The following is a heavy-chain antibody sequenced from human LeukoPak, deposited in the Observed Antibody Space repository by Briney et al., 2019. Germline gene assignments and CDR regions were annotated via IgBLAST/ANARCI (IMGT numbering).Heavy chain of an antibody. Sequence: GSLRLSCTASRFTFNSYNMNWVRQAPVKGLEWVSYIKSSSTTIYYADSVKGRFTISRDNAKNSLYLQMNSLRAEDTAVYYCARLSRLGYCSSTSCQLGGTSDYWGQGTLVTVSS. CDR3: ARLSRLGYCSSTSCQLGGTSDY. D-gene: IGHD2-2*01. J-gene: IGHJ4*02. V-gene: IGHV3-48*01. CDR1: RFTFNSYN. CDR2: IKSSSTTI.